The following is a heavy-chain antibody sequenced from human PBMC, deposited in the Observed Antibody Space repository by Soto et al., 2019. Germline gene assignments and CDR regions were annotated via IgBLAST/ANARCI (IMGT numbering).Heavy chain of an antibody. CDR2: IYYSGST. J-gene: IGHJ4*02. CDR3: ARARWYDFWSGSHFDY. D-gene: IGHD3-3*01. CDR1: GGSISSGDYY. Sequence: QVQLQESGPGLVKPSQTLSLTCTVSGGSISSGDYYWSWIRQPPGKGLEGIGYIYYSGSTYYNPSLKSRVTISVDTSTNQFPLKLSSVTAADPAVYYCARARWYDFWSGSHFDYGGQGTLVTVSS. V-gene: IGHV4-30-4*01.